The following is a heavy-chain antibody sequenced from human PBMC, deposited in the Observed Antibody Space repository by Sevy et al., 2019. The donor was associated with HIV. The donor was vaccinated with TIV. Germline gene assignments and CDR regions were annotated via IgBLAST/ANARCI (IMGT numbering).Heavy chain of an antibody. J-gene: IGHJ4*02. D-gene: IGHD2-15*01. CDR2: IYSGGST. CDR1: GFTVNTNY. V-gene: IGHV3-53*01. Sequence: GGSLRLSCTASGFTVNTNYMSWVRQAPEKGLEWVSVIYSGGSTYYADSVNGRFIISRDNSKNTVYLQMNSLRAEDTAVYYCERFSGGSKGTAFDYWGQGPLVTVSS. CDR3: ERFSGGSKGTAFDY.